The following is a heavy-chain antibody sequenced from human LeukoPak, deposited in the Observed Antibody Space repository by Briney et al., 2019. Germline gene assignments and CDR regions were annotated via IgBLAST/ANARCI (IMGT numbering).Heavy chain of an antibody. D-gene: IGHD3-22*01. CDR1: GFTFSNAW. Sequence: GGSLRLSCAASGFTFSNAWMSWVRQAPGKGLEWVGRILSKSEGGTADYSSPVKGRFTISRDASKNTLYLQMDSLKTEDTAIYYCTTESYDRWGQGTLVTVSS. J-gene: IGHJ4*02. V-gene: IGHV3-15*01. CDR2: ILSKSEGGTA. CDR3: TTESYDR.